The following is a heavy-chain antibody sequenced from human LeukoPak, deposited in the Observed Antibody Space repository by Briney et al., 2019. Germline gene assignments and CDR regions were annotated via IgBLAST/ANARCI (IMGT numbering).Heavy chain of an antibody. Sequence: ASVKVSCKASGYTFTGYYMHWVRQAPGQGLEWMGWINPNSGGTNYAQKFQGRVTMTRDMSISTAYMELSRLRSDDTAVYYCARGLSRELRNMGYWGQGTLVTVSS. V-gene: IGHV1-2*02. CDR2: INPNSGGT. J-gene: IGHJ4*02. CDR1: GYTFTGYY. CDR3: ARGLSRELRNMGY. D-gene: IGHD1-7*01.